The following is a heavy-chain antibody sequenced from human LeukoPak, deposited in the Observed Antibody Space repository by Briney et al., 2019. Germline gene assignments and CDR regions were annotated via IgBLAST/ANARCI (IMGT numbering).Heavy chain of an antibody. CDR1: SASITSSPYY. D-gene: IGHD3-22*01. J-gene: IGHJ3*02. CDR3: ARDRGGYYPSGGAFDI. CDR2: IYYSGST. Sequence: PSETLSLTCTVSSASITSSPYYWGWIRQPPGKGLEWIGSIYYSGSTYYNPSLKSRVTISVDTSKNQFSLKLSSVTAADTAVYYCARDRGGYYPSGGAFDIWGQGTMVTVSS. V-gene: IGHV4-39*07.